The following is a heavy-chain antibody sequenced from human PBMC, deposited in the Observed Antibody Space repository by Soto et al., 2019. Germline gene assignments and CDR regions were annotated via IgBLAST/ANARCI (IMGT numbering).Heavy chain of an antibody. Sequence: EVQLVESGGGLVQPGGSLRLSCAASGFTFSSYSMNWVRQAPGKGLEWVSSISSSSSYIYYADSVKGRFTISRDNAKNSLYMQMNSLRAEDTAVYSFEREGNIVVVPAAINAFDIWGQGTMVTVSS. CDR1: GFTFSSYS. D-gene: IGHD2-2*02. CDR3: EREGNIVVVPAAINAFDI. CDR2: ISSSSSYI. J-gene: IGHJ3*02. V-gene: IGHV3-21*01.